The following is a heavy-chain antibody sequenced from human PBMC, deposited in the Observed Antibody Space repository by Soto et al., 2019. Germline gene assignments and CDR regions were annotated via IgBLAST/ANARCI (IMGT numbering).Heavy chain of an antibody. CDR2: IIPIFGTA. CDR3: ARELDDYGDYAGGGNAFYI. Sequence: QVQLVQSGAEVQKPGSSVKVSCKASGGTFSSYAISWVRQAPGQGLEWMGGIIPIFGTANYAQKFQGRVTITADEFTSTAYIELSSLRSEDTAVYYCARELDDYGDYAGGGNAFYIWGQGTMVTVS. J-gene: IGHJ3*02. V-gene: IGHV1-69*01. CDR1: GGTFSSYA. D-gene: IGHD4-17*01.